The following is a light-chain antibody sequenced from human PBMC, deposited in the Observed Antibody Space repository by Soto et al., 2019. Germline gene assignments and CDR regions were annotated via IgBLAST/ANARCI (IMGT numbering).Light chain of an antibody. J-gene: IGLJ1*01. CDR3: QSYDTSLRAYV. Sequence: QSVLTHPPSVAGAPWQRVTIFCTGSTSNIGADYHVHWYRQLPGTAPRLLIYGNTNRPSGVPGRFSGSKSGTSASLAITGLQAEDEGNYYCQSYDTSLRAYVFGTGTKVTVL. CDR1: TSNIGADYH. V-gene: IGLV1-40*01. CDR2: GNT.